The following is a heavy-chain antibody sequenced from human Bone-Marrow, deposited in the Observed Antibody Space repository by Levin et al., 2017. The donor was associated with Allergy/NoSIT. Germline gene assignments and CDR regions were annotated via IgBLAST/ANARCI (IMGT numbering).Heavy chain of an antibody. CDR1: GFTFTNAW. CDR3: TTSAYRSSIYFDY. V-gene: IGHV3-15*01. Sequence: GASVKVSCAVSGFTFTNAWMSWVRQAPGKGLEWVGRIKSKTDGGTTDYAAPVKGRFTISRDDSENTLYLQMNSLKTEDTAVYYCTTSAYRSSIYFDYWGHGTLVTVSS. CDR2: IKSKTDGGTT. J-gene: IGHJ4*01. D-gene: IGHD6-6*01.